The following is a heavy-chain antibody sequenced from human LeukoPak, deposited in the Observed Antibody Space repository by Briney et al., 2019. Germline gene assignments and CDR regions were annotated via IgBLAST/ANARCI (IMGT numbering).Heavy chain of an antibody. V-gene: IGHV3-7*03. CDR3: ARGEAYCSSTSCRAFDI. Sequence: GGSLRLSCAASGFTFSSYWMSWVRQAPGKGLEWVANIKQDGSEKYYVDSVKGRFTISRDNAKNSLYLQTNSLRAEDTAVYYCARGEAYCSSTSCRAFDIWGQGTMVTVSS. J-gene: IGHJ3*02. CDR2: IKQDGSEK. CDR1: GFTFSSYW. D-gene: IGHD2-2*01.